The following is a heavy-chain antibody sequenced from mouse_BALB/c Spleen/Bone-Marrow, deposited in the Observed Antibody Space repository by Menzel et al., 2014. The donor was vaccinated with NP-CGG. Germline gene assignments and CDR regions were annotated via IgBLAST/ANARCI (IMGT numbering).Heavy chain of an antibody. Sequence: VQLQESGPELVKPGASVKMSCKASGYTFTSCYIHWVKQSPGQGLEWIGWIYLGDGSTEYNEKFKGKTTLTADKSSSTAYMLRSSLTSEDSAIYFCARPDGNYESYFDYWGQGTTLTVSS. CDR3: ARPDGNYESYFDY. V-gene: IGHV1S56*01. CDR2: IYLGDGST. J-gene: IGHJ2*01. CDR1: GYTFTSCY. D-gene: IGHD2-1*01.